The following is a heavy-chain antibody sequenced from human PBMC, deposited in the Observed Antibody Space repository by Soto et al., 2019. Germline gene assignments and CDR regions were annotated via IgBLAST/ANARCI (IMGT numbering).Heavy chain of an antibody. CDR2: ISNTGGST. CDR1: GFTFCSCA. V-gene: IGHV3-23*01. D-gene: IGHD2-15*01. J-gene: IGHJ6*02. Sequence: GGSIRHSRPASGFTFCSCAMNWDHQAPGKGLEWVSSISNTGGSTYYADSVRGRFTMSRDNSKNTLYLQMNSLRAEDTAVYYCAKEGTSGWSYCYSGMDVWGQGTTVTVSS. CDR3: AKEGTSGWSYCYSGMDV.